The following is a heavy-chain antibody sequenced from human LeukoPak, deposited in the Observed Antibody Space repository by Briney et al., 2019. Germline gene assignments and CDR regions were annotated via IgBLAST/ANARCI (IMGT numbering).Heavy chain of an antibody. CDR3: AKANIVSTIGWYFDL. V-gene: IGHV3-23*01. J-gene: IGHJ2*01. CDR2: ITAFGSTT. D-gene: IGHD5/OR15-5a*01. Sequence: GGSVRLSCAASGFTLTTYTIGWVRPVPGKGLEGVSHITAFGSTTYYADSVKGRFPISRDSSTSTLYLQMNTLRAEDTAVYYCAKANIVSTIGWYFDLWGRGTLVTVSS. CDR1: GFTLTTYT.